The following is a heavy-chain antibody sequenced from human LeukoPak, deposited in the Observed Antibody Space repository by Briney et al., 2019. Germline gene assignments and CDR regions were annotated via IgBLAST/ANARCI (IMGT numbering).Heavy chain of an antibody. Sequence: GGSLRLSCAASGFSFSDHYMDWVRQAPGKGLEWVGRIRKKANSYTTEYAASVKGTFTVSRDDSRNSLYLLMNSLKTEDTAVYYCARVAEVVPAAMDYWGQGTLVTVSS. CDR3: ARVAEVVPAAMDY. CDR2: IRKKANSYTT. D-gene: IGHD2-2*01. CDR1: GFSFSDHY. J-gene: IGHJ4*02. V-gene: IGHV3-72*01.